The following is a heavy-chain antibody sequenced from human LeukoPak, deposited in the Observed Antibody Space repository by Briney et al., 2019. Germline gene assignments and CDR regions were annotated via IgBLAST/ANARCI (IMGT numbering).Heavy chain of an antibody. CDR3: AEVSPTGYFDY. J-gene: IGHJ4*02. CDR2: ISSSSSYI. V-gene: IGHV3-21*01. Sequence: PGGSLRLSCAASGFTFSSYSMNWVRQAPGKGLEWVSSISSSSSYIYYADSVKGRFTISRDNAKNSLYLQMNSLRAEDTAVYYCAEVSPTGYFDYWGKGTLVTVSS. CDR1: GFTFSSYS. D-gene: IGHD4-11*01.